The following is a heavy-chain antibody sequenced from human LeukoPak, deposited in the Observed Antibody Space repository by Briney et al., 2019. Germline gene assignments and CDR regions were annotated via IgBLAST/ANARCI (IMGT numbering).Heavy chain of an antibody. Sequence: SETLSLTCTVSGGSISSDYWSWIRQPPGKGLEWIGYIYYRGNTNYNPSLKSRVTISVDTSKNQFSLKLSSVTAADTAVYYCARDLEWLFGARTRFDPWGQGTPVTVSS. CDR3: ARDLEWLFGARTRFDP. J-gene: IGHJ5*02. D-gene: IGHD3-3*01. CDR2: IYYRGNT. V-gene: IGHV4-59*12. CDR1: GGSISSDY.